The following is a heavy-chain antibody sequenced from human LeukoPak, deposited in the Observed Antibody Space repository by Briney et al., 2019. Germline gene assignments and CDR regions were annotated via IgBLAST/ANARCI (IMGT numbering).Heavy chain of an antibody. V-gene: IGHV3-30*03. CDR3: GRLMGGYDSYFYGMDV. D-gene: IGHD5-12*01. CDR2: ISYDGSNT. J-gene: IGHJ6*02. Sequence: GGSLRLSCAASGFTFSTFGMHWVRQAPGKGLEWVAVISYDGSNTYYAESVKGRFTISRENSQNTLYLQMNSLRPEDTAVYYCGRLMGGYDSYFYGMDVWGQGTTVTVSS. CDR1: GFTFSTFG.